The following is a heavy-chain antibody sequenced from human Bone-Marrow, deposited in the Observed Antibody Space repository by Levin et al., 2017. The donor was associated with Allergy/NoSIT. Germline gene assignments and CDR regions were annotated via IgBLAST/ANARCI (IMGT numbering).Heavy chain of an antibody. CDR3: AKGRGSYSGVDY. Sequence: GGSPRLSCATSGFTFSDYAMNWVRQAPGKGLEWVSAISASGGVSYYADSVKGRLTISRDNSKGTVYLQMNSLRAEDTALYYCAKGRGSYSGVDYWGQGTLVTVSS. J-gene: IGHJ4*02. CDR1: GFTFSDYA. D-gene: IGHD1-26*01. V-gene: IGHV3-23*01. CDR2: ISASGGVS.